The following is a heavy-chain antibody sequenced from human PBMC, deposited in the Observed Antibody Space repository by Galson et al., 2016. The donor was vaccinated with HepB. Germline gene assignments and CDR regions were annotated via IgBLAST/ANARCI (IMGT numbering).Heavy chain of an antibody. J-gene: IGHJ4*02. D-gene: IGHD3-10*01. CDR2: IRGDGIVS. CDR1: GFTFNAHW. CDR3: PREMTGSYFD. Sequence: LRLSCAASGFTFNAHWMNWVRQAPGKGLEWVANIRGDGIVSYYAESVRGRFTISRDNAKNPLYLQMNGLRVDETAVYYCPREMTGSYFDWGQGTRVTVSS. V-gene: IGHV3-7*01.